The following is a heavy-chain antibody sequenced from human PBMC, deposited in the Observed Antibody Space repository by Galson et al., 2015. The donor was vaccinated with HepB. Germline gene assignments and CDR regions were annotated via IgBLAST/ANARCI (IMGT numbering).Heavy chain of an antibody. J-gene: IGHJ5*02. D-gene: IGHD6-13*01. V-gene: IGHV4-39*07. CDR2: IYYTGST. Sequence: SETLSLTCSVSGGSISSPSYYWGWIRQTPGKGLEWIGSIYYTGSTYYNPSLQSRVTILVDTAKNQFSLKVTSVTAADTALYYCASEPAGYSSSWYWFDPGAREPWSPSPQ. CDR1: GGSISSPSYY. CDR3: ASEPAGYSSSWYWFDP.